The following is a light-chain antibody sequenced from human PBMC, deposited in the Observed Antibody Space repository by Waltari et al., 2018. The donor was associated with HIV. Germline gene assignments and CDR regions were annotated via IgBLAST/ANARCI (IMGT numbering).Light chain of an antibody. CDR1: SSNIGAGYD. J-gene: IGLJ3*02. Sequence: QSVLTQPPSVSGAPGQKVTISCTGSSSNIGAGYDVHWYQELPGTVPKLLTSGRSYRPSGVPDRFSAAKAGTSASLAISGLQAEDEAEYHCQSYDSSLSAWVFGGGTKLTV. V-gene: IGLV1-40*01. CDR3: QSYDSSLSAWV. CDR2: GRS.